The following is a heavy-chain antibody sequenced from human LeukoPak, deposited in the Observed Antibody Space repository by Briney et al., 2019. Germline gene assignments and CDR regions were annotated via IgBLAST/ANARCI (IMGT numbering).Heavy chain of an antibody. Sequence: VASVKVSCKASGYTFTGYYIHWVRQAPGQGLEWMGWINPNSGGTNYAQKFQGRVTMTRDTSISTAYMELSRLRSDDTAVYYCARDRLRFGIYDYWGQGTLVTVSS. D-gene: IGHD3-10*01. V-gene: IGHV1-2*02. CDR2: INPNSGGT. J-gene: IGHJ4*02. CDR1: GYTFTGYY. CDR3: ARDRLRFGIYDY.